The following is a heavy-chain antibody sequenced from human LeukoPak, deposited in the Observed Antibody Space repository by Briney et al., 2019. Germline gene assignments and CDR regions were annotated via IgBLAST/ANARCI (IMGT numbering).Heavy chain of an antibody. CDR2: INPSGGST. J-gene: IGHJ4*02. V-gene: IGHV1-46*01. D-gene: IGHD5-18*01. CDR3: AKESVDTAMVF. Sequence: ASVKVSCKASGYTFTSYYMHWVRQAPGQGLEWMGIINPSGGSTSYAQKFQGRVTMTRDTSTSTVYMELGSLRSEDTAVYYCAKESVDTAMVFWGQGTLVTVSS. CDR1: GYTFTSYY.